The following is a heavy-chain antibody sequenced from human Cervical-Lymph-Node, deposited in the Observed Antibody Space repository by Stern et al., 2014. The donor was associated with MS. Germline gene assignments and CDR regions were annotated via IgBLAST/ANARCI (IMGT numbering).Heavy chain of an antibody. CDR1: GIIFSGTS. Sequence: VQLVESGGGLVQPGGSLKLSCVASGIIFSGTSMHWVRQASGKGLEWIGRIRSRANGQTTVYTASVKGRFTISRDDSKNTAYLQMNSLKTEDTAVYYCVSDGSGWRNWGQGTLGTVSS. J-gene: IGHJ4*02. D-gene: IGHD3-10*01. CDR3: VSDGSGWRN. CDR2: IRSRANGQTT. V-gene: IGHV3-73*01.